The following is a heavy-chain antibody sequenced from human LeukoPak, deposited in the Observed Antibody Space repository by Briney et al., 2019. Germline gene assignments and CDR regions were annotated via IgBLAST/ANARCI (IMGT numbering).Heavy chain of an antibody. J-gene: IGHJ6*03. D-gene: IGHD2-8*02. CDR3: ARRRGQSSGPSYYYFYMDV. Sequence: SETLSLTCTVSGGSISSYYWSWIRQPPGKGLEWIGYIYYSGSTNYNPSLKSRVTISVDTSKNQFSLKLSSVTAADTAVYFCARRRGQSSGPSYYYFYMDVWGKGTTVTVSS. CDR2: IYYSGST. CDR1: GGSISSYY. V-gene: IGHV4-59*01.